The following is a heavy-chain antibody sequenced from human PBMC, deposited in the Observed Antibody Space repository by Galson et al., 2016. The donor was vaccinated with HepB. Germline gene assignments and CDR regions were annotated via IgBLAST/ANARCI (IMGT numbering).Heavy chain of an antibody. Sequence: SVKVSCKVSGYSLSELSTHWLRQAPGKGLEWMGGFDPDDGETIYAQKFKGRVIMTEDTSTDTAYMELSSLSSEDTALYYCRTSKLCSGGSCYTGNFDYWGQGALLTVSS. J-gene: IGHJ4*02. CDR2: FDPDDGET. CDR3: RTSKLCSGGSCYTGNFDY. CDR1: GYSLSELS. V-gene: IGHV1-24*01. D-gene: IGHD2-15*01.